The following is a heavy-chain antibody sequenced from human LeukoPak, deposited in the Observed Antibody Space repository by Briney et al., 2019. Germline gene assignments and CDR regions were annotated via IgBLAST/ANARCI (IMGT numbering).Heavy chain of an antibody. V-gene: IGHV5-51*01. CDR2: IYPGDSET. Sequence: GESLKISCNGSGYSSTSNWIGCVGQMPGKGLEWMGIIYPGDSETRYSPSFQGQVTISADKSISTAYLQWSSLKASDTAMYYCARRYYYDSSGYYLAHDAFDIWGQGTMVTVSS. CDR1: GYSSTSNW. J-gene: IGHJ3*02. CDR3: ARRYYYDSSGYYLAHDAFDI. D-gene: IGHD3-22*01.